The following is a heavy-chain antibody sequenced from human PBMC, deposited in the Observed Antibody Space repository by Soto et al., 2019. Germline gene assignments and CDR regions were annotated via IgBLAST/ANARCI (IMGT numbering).Heavy chain of an antibody. CDR2: IIRNVGNI. CDR1: GGTFSSYA. D-gene: IGHD2-21*02. V-gene: IGHV1-69*10. CDR3: VRDLVYCGGSDCYDDVFDI. J-gene: IGHJ3*02. Sequence: GASVKVSCKASGGTFSSYAISWVRQAPGQGLEWMGGIIRNVGNINYAPNLQGRVTVTADTSTSTGYMELRSLRSDDTAVYFCVRDLVYCGGSDCYDDVFDIWGQGTMVTVSS.